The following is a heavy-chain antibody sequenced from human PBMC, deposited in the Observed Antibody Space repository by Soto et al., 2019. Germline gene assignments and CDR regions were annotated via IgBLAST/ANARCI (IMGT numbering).Heavy chain of an antibody. J-gene: IGHJ4*02. CDR2: MNPNSRNT. Sequence: ASVKVSCKASGYTFTSYDINWVRQATGQGLEWMGWMNPNSRNTGYAQKFQGRVTMTRNTSISTAYMELSSLGSKDTAVYYCARGVAYYDSSGYYYPGYFDYWGQGTLVTVSS. V-gene: IGHV1-8*01. D-gene: IGHD3-22*01. CDR1: GYTFTSYD. CDR3: ARGVAYYDSSGYYYPGYFDY.